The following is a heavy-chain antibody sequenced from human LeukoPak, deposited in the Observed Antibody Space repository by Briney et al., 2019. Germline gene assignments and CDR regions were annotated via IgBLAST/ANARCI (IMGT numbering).Heavy chain of an antibody. Sequence: GASLKISCKISGDRLTNNWIGWVRQVPGKGLEWLGLIYPGNSDTRYSPFFQGQVTFSVDTSISTAYLHWGGLKASDTAMYYCARFALTSSLDYWGQGTLVTVSS. D-gene: IGHD6-13*01. CDR2: IYPGNSDT. V-gene: IGHV5-51*01. CDR3: ARFALTSSLDY. J-gene: IGHJ4*02. CDR1: GDRLTNNW.